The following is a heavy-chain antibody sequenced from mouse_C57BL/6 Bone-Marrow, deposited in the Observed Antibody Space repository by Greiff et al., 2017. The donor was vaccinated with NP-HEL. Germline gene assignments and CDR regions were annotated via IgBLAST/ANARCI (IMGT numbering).Heavy chain of an antibody. D-gene: IGHD2-3*01. J-gene: IGHJ4*01. CDR1: GFSFNTYA. CDR2: IRSKSNNYAT. V-gene: IGHV10-1*01. CDR3: VWTYDLYAMDY. Sequence: GGGLVQPKGSLKLSCAASGFSFNTYAMNWVRQAPGKGLEWVARIRSKSNNYATYYADSVKDRFTISRDDSESMLYLQMNNLKTEDTAMYYCVWTYDLYAMDYWGQGTSVTVSS.